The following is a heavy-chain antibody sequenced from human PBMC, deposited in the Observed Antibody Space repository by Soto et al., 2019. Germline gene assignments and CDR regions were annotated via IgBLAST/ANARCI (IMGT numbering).Heavy chain of an antibody. CDR2: IYYSGST. V-gene: IGHV4-61*01. CDR1: GGSVSSGSYC. D-gene: IGHD1-26*01. J-gene: IGHJ5*02. CDR3: ARRVDVGGMVNWFDP. Sequence: PSETLSLTCTVSGGSVSSGSYCLSWIRQPPGKGLEWIGYIYYSGSTNYNPSLKSRVTISVDTSKNQFSLKLSSVTAADTAVYYCARRVDVGGMVNWFDPWGQGTLVTVSS.